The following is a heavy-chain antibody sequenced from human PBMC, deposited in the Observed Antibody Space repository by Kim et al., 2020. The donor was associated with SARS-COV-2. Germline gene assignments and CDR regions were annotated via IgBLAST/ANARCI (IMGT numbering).Heavy chain of an antibody. Sequence: SETLSLTCAVYGGSFSGYYWSWIRQPPGKGLEWIGEINHSGSTNYNPSLKSRVTISVDTSKNQFSLKLSSVTAADTAVYYCARFAMATKRSFDIWGQGTMVTVSS. CDR3: ARFAMATKRSFDI. CDR2: INHSGST. D-gene: IGHD5-18*01. J-gene: IGHJ3*02. CDR1: GGSFSGYY. V-gene: IGHV4-34*01.